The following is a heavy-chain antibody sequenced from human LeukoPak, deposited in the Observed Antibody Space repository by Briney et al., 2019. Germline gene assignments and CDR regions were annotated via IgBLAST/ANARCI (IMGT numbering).Heavy chain of an antibody. J-gene: IGHJ4*02. CDR2: IRYDGSNK. V-gene: IGHV3-30*02. D-gene: IGHD2-2*01. CDR1: GFTFTSYA. Sequence: GGSLRLSCTVSGFTFTSYAMNWVRQAPGKGLEWVAFIRYDGSNKYYADSVKGRFTISRDNSKNTLYLQMNSLRAEDTAVYYRAKDLRVGSTSCYLGYWGQGTLVTVSS. CDR3: AKDLRVGSTSCYLGY.